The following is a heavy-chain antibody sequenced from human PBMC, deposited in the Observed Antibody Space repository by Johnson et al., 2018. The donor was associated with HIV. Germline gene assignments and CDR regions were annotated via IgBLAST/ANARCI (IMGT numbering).Heavy chain of an antibody. CDR3: AREFARFLEWFQTDGRAFDI. J-gene: IGHJ3*02. CDR1: GFTFSDYA. Sequence: QVQLVESGGGVVQPGRSLRLSCAASGFTFSDYAMHWVRQAPGKGLEWVASISSDGNNKYFAESVQGRFTISRDNSKNTLYLQMNSPRAEDTAVYYCAREFARFLEWFQTDGRAFDIWGQGTMVTVSS. V-gene: IGHV3-30*04. D-gene: IGHD3-3*01. CDR2: ISSDGNNK.